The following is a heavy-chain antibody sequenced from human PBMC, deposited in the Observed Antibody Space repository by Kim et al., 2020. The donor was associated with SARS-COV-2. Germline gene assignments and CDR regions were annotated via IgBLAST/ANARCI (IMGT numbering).Heavy chain of an antibody. CDR3: ASRSSGSYPFDH. D-gene: IGHD3-22*01. Sequence: KYNPHLKSRVPISVDTSKNQFSLKLSSVTAADTAMYYCASRSSGSYPFDHWGQGTLVTVSS. J-gene: IGHJ4*02. V-gene: IGHV4-59*01.